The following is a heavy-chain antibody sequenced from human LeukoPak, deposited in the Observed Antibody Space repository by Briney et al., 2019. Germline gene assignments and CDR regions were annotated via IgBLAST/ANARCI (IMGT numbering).Heavy chain of an antibody. D-gene: IGHD4/OR15-4a*01. J-gene: IGHJ6*03. CDR3: ARDGDYGYYYMDV. CDR1: GYTFTFYY. Sequence: ASVTVSFTASGYTFTFYYMHWVRQAPGQGLEWMGWINPNSGGTNYAQKFQGRVTMTRDTSISTAYMELSRLRSDDTAVYYCARDGDYGYYYMDVWGKGTTVTVSS. V-gene: IGHV1-2*02. CDR2: INPNSGGT.